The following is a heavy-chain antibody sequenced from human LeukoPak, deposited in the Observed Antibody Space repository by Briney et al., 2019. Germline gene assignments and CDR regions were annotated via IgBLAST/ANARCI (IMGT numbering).Heavy chain of an antibody. V-gene: IGHV3-53*01. D-gene: IGHD3-10*01. CDR2: IYSGGST. CDR1: GFTVSSNY. J-gene: IGHJ4*02. Sequence: GGSLRLSCAASGFTVSSNYMSWVRQAPGKGLEWVSVIYSGGSTYYADSVKGRFTISRDNSKNTLYLQMNSLRAEDTAVYYCARDYYGSGSLDWGQGTLVTLSS. CDR3: ARDYYGSGSLD.